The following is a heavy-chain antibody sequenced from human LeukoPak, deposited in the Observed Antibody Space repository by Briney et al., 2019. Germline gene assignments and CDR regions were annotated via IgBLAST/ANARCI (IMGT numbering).Heavy chain of an antibody. CDR3: ARDLSRVAGTYYFDY. D-gene: IGHD6-19*01. CDR2: INPNSGDT. CDR1: GYTFTDYF. Sequence: GASVKVSCKTSGYTFTDYFVHWVRQAPGQGLEWMGWINPNSGDTDYAQKFQGRVTMTGDTSISTAYMDLSRLRPDDTAVYYCARDLSRVAGTYYFDYWGQEPWSPSPQ. V-gene: IGHV1-2*02. J-gene: IGHJ4*01.